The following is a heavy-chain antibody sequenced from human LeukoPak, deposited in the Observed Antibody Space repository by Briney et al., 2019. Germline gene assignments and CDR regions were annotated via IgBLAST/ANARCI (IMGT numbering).Heavy chain of an antibody. CDR2: ISAYNGNT. CDR1: GYTFTSYG. J-gene: IGHJ4*02. CDR3: ARADTAMASFDY. V-gene: IGHV1-18*01. Sequence: ASVKVSCKASGYTFTSYGISWVRQAPGQGLEWMGWISAYNGNTNYAQKFQGRVTMTRDTSISTAYMELSRLRSDDTAVYYCARADTAMASFDYWGQGTLVTVSS. D-gene: IGHD5-18*01.